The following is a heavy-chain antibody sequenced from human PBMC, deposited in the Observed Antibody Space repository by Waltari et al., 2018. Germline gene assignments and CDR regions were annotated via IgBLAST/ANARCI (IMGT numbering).Heavy chain of an antibody. CDR3: AKDGDTVRGYDYGMDV. CDR1: GFTFSSYG. D-gene: IGHD4-4*01. J-gene: IGHJ6*02. CDR2: ISEDGSNK. V-gene: IGHV3-30*18. Sequence: QVQLVESGGGVVQPGRSLRLSCAASGFTFSSYGMHWVRQAPGKGLEWVAGISEDGSNKDYADAVKGRFTIARDNCKNTLYLQMNSLRAEDTAVYYCAKDGDTVRGYDYGMDVWGQGTTVTVSS.